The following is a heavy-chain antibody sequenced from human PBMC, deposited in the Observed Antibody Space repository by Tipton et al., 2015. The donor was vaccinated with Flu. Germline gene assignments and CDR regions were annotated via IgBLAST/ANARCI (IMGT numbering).Heavy chain of an antibody. CDR1: GGSFRAYY. J-gene: IGHJ3*02. Sequence: TLSLTCAVYGGSFRAYYWSWIRQPAGKGLEWIGRIYTNANTNYKPSLKSRVTISIDRSKNQFSLRLSSVTAADTAMYYCARVSPVWGSDGGGAFDIWGQGTMVTVSS. CDR3: ARVSPVWGSDGGGAFDI. CDR2: IYTNANT. D-gene: IGHD7-27*01. V-gene: IGHV4-59*10.